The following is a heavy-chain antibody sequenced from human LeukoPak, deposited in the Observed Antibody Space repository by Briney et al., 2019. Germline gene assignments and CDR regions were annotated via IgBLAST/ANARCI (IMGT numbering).Heavy chain of an antibody. Sequence: GGSLRLSCAASGFTFSSYAMSWVRQAPGKGLEWVSAISGSGGSTYYADSVKGRFTISGDNSKNTLYLQMNSLRAEDTAVYYCAKNLHDFWSGYTFDYWGQGTLVTVSS. V-gene: IGHV3-23*01. CDR2: ISGSGGST. CDR3: AKNLHDFWSGYTFDY. D-gene: IGHD3-3*01. CDR1: GFTFSSYA. J-gene: IGHJ4*02.